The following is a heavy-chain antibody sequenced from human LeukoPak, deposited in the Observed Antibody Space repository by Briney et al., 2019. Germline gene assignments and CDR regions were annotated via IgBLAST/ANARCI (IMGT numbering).Heavy chain of an antibody. Sequence: GGSLRLSCAASGFTFSSYAMNWVRQAPGKGLEWVSAISGSGGSTYYADSVKGRFTISRDNSKNTLYLQMNSLRAEDTAVYYCAKGRLGSSTQFDYWGQGTLVTVSS. CDR1: GFTFSSYA. V-gene: IGHV3-23*01. D-gene: IGHD2-2*01. CDR3: AKGRLGSSTQFDY. CDR2: ISGSGGST. J-gene: IGHJ4*02.